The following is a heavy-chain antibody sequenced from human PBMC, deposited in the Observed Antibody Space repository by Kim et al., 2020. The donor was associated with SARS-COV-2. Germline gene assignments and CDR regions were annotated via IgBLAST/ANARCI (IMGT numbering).Heavy chain of an antibody. V-gene: IGHV4-59*13. CDR1: GGSISSYY. CDR2: IYYSGST. D-gene: IGHD2-2*02. J-gene: IGHJ6*02. CDR3: ARRALGYCSSTSRYSGMDV. Sequence: SETLSLTCTVSGGSISSYYWSWIRQPPGKGLEWIGYIYYSGSTNYNPSLNSRVTITVDTSKNQFSLKLSSVTAADTAVYYCARRALGYCSSTSRYSGMDVWGQGTTVTVSS.